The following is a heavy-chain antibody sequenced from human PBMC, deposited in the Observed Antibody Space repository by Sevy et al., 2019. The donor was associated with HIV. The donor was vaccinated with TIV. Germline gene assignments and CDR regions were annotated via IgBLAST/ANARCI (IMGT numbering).Heavy chain of an antibody. CDR1: GFSFRTYS. J-gene: IGHJ4*02. Sequence: GGSLRLSCAASGFSFRTYSMSWVRQAPGKGLEWVSSISSGSSYIYYVDSVKGRFTISRDNAKNSLYLQMNSLRAEDTAVYYCARGRHDYGDYYFDYWGQGTLVTVSS. CDR2: ISSGSSYI. D-gene: IGHD4-17*01. V-gene: IGHV3-21*01. CDR3: ARGRHDYGDYYFDY.